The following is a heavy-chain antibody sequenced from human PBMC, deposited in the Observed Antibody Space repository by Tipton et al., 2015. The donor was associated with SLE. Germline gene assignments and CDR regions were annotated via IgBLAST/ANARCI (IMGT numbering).Heavy chain of an antibody. Sequence: TLSLTCTVSGGSITSSSYYWGWIRQPPGKGLEWIGNIYYSGNTFYNPSLKSRITISIDTSKNQFSLKLSSVTAADTAIYYCARQSHDVPHTAAFDYWGQGTLVTVSS. J-gene: IGHJ4*02. CDR1: GGSITSSSYY. V-gene: IGHV4-39*07. D-gene: IGHD1-1*01. CDR3: ARQSHDVPHTAAFDY. CDR2: IYYSGNT.